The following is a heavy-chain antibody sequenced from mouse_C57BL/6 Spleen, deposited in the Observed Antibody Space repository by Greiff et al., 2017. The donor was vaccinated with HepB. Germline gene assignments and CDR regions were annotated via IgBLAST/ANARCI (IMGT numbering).Heavy chain of an antibody. J-gene: IGHJ4*01. D-gene: IGHD2-4*01. CDR1: GYTFTDYY. CDR2: IYPGSGNT. CDR3: AREDLYYDYDVGSLYAMDY. Sequence: QVQLQQSGAELVRPGASVKLSCKASGYTFTDYYINWVKQRPGQGLEWIARIYPGSGNTYYNEKFKGKATLTAEKSSSTAYMQLSSLTSEDSAVYFCAREDLYYDYDVGSLYAMDYWGQGTSVTVSS. V-gene: IGHV1-76*01.